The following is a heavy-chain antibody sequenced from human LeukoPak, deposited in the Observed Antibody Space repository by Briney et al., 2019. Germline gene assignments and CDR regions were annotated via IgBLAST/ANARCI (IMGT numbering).Heavy chain of an antibody. J-gene: IGHJ4*02. V-gene: IGHV3-23*01. CDR1: GFTFSSHA. D-gene: IGHD1-26*01. CDR3: ARARGSGSYSVFDY. CDR2: ISGSGDST. Sequence: PGESLRLSCEVSGFTFSSHAMSWVRQAPGKGLVWVSGISGSGDSTYYADSVKGRFTISRDNSKSTLYLQMNSLRAEDTAVYYCARARGSGSYSVFDYWGQGTLVTVSS.